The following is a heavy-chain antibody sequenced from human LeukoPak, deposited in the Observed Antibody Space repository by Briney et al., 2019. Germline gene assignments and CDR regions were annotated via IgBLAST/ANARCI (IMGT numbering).Heavy chain of an antibody. CDR3: AKDRGTSGFYPNFDD. D-gene: IGHD3-22*01. J-gene: IGHJ4*02. Sequence: AGGSLRLSCAASGLTLDNHAMHWVRQAPGKGLEWVSSISWNGGTTGYADSLKGRFTVSRDNAKNSLYLQMNSLRPEDTAFYYYAKDRGTSGFYPNFDDWGQGTLVTVSS. V-gene: IGHV3-9*01. CDR2: ISWNGGTT. CDR1: GLTLDNHA.